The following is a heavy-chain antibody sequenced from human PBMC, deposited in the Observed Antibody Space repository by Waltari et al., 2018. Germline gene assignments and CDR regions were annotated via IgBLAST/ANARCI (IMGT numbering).Heavy chain of an antibody. V-gene: IGHV3-7*01. J-gene: IGHJ4*02. CDR1: GFPFSSYW. CDR2: IKQDGSET. CDR3: ARDHVFRGDFWSGYYDS. Sequence: EVQLEESGGGLVQPGGSLRLSCEASGFPFSSYWMTWRRQAPGKGLEWVANIKQDGSETYYADSLKGRFTISRDNAKNSLYLQMNSLRAEDTALYYCARDHVFRGDFWSGYYDSWGQGTLVTVSS. D-gene: IGHD3-3*01.